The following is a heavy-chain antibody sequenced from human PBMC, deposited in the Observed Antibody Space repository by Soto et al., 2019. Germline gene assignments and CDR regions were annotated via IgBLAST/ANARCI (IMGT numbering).Heavy chain of an antibody. CDR3: ASQYDFWSGYLGAFDI. V-gene: IGHV4-39*01. D-gene: IGHD3-3*01. CDR1: GGSISSSSYY. Sequence: TSETLSLTCTVSGGSISSSSYYWGWIRQPPGKGLEWIGSIYYSGSTYYNPSLKSRVTISVDTSKNQFSLKLSSVTAADTAVYYCASQYDFWSGYLGAFDIWGQGTMVTVSS. J-gene: IGHJ3*02. CDR2: IYYSGST.